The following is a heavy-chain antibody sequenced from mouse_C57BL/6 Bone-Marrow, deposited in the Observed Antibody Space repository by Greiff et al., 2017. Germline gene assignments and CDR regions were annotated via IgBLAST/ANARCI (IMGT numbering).Heavy chain of an antibody. V-gene: IGHV14-4*01. D-gene: IGHD1-1*01. J-gene: IGHJ3*01. CDR2: IDPANGDT. Sequence: VQLQQSGAELVRPGASVKLSCTASGFNIKDDYMHWVKQRPEQGLEWIGWIDPANGDTESASQFQGTATLTADTSSNTAYLQLSSLTAEDTAVYYCTWITTVVATGAYWGQGTLGTVSA. CDR3: TWITTVVATGAY. CDR1: GFNIKDDY.